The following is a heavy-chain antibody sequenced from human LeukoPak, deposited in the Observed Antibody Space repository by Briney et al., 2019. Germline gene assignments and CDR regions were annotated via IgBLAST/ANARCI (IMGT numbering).Heavy chain of an antibody. D-gene: IGHD3-9*01. CDR1: GYTFTSYG. CDR2: ISAYNGNT. J-gene: IGHJ4*02. V-gene: IGHV1-18*01. CDR3: ARGNFDWSPFDY. Sequence: ASVKVSCKASGYTFTSYGISWVRQASGQGLEWMGWISAYNGNTNYAQKLQDRVTMTTDTSTSTAYMELRSLRSDDTAVYYCARGNFDWSPFDYWGQGNLVTVSS.